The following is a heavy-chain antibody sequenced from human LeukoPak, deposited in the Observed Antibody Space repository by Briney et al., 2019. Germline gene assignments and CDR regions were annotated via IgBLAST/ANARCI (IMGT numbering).Heavy chain of an antibody. D-gene: IGHD3-9*01. CDR1: GYTLTELS. Sequence: ASVKVSCKVSGYTLTELSMHWVRQAPGKGLEWMGGFDPEGGETIYAQKFQGRVTMTEDTSTDTAYMELSSLRSEDTAVYYCATDFLRYFERRNGMDVWGQGTTVTVSS. CDR3: ATDFLRYFERRNGMDV. V-gene: IGHV1-24*01. J-gene: IGHJ6*02. CDR2: FDPEGGET.